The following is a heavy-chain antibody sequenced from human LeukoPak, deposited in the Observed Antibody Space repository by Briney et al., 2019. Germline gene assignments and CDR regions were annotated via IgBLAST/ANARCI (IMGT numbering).Heavy chain of an antibody. Sequence: ASVKVSCKASGYTFTSYGISWVRQAPGQGLEWMGWISAYNGNTNYAQKLQGRVTMTTDTSTSTVYMELRSLRSDDTAVYYCARDAYCGGDCYDYWGQGTLVTVSS. J-gene: IGHJ4*02. CDR2: ISAYNGNT. D-gene: IGHD2-21*01. V-gene: IGHV1-18*01. CDR3: ARDAYCGGDCYDY. CDR1: GYTFTSYG.